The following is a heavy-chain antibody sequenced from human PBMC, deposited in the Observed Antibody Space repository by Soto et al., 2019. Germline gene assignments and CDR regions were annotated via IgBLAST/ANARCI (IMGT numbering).Heavy chain of an antibody. CDR3: ARQGPLLGYCSSTSCQYDY. CDR2: IYPADSDT. Sequence: PGESLKISCKGSGYTFTSYWIGWVRQMPGKGLEWMGIIYPADSDTRYSPSFEGQVAISADMSISTAYLQWSSLKASDTAMYYCARQGPLLGYCSSTSCQYDYWGQGTLVTVSS. D-gene: IGHD2-2*01. V-gene: IGHV5-51*01. CDR1: GYTFTSYW. J-gene: IGHJ4*02.